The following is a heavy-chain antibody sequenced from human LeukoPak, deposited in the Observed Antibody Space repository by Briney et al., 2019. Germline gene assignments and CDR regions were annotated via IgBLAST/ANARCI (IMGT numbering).Heavy chain of an antibody. J-gene: IGHJ3*02. Sequence: GGSLRLSCAASGFTFDAYGMNWVRQAPGKGLEWVSGINWNGGSTGYADSVKGRFTVSRDNAKNSLYLQMNSLRAEDTALYYCARAKYSSGALDGFDIWGQGTMVTVSS. CDR1: GFTFDAYG. V-gene: IGHV3-20*04. D-gene: IGHD6-19*01. CDR3: ARAKYSSGALDGFDI. CDR2: INWNGGST.